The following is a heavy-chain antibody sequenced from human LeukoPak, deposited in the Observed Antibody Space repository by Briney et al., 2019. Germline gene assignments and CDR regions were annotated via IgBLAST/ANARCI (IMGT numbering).Heavy chain of an antibody. CDR3: TRALDYGDPNYYYYGMDV. Sequence: GGPLRLSCTASGFTFGDYAMSWVRRAPGKGLEWVGFIRSKAHGGTTEYAASVKGRFTISRDDSKSIAYLQMNSLKTEDTAVYYCTRALDYGDPNYYYYGMDVWGQGTTVTVSS. V-gene: IGHV3-49*04. J-gene: IGHJ6*02. CDR1: GFTFGDYA. D-gene: IGHD4-17*01. CDR2: IRSKAHGGTT.